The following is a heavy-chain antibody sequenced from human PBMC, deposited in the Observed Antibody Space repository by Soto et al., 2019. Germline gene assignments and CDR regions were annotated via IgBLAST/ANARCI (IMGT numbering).Heavy chain of an antibody. J-gene: IGHJ6*02. Sequence: ASVKVSCKASGYSFSNYAMHWVRQAPGQRLEWMGWINAGNGNTKYPQKFQDRVTITRDTSASTAYMELSSLRSEDTAVSYCAKGGNIAVVVADYGMDVWGQGTTVTVSS. CDR3: AKGGNIAVVVADYGMDV. D-gene: IGHD2-15*01. CDR1: GYSFSNYA. V-gene: IGHV1-3*01. CDR2: INAGNGNT.